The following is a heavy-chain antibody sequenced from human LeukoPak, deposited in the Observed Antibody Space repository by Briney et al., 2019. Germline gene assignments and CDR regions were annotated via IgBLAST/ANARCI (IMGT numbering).Heavy chain of an antibody. Sequence: GESLKISCKGSGYTFTTYWIGWVRQMPGKGLEWMGIIYPGDSDTRYSPSFQGQVTISADKSISTAYLQWSSLKASDTAMYYCARARYCSGGSCYAEYWGQGTLVTVSS. V-gene: IGHV5-51*01. CDR3: ARARYCSGGSCYAEY. J-gene: IGHJ4*02. CDR2: IYPGDSDT. D-gene: IGHD2-15*01. CDR1: GYTFTTYW.